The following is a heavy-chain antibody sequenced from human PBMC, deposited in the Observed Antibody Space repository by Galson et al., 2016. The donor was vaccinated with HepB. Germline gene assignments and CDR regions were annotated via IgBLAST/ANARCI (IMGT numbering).Heavy chain of an antibody. CDR1: GFTFNNHD. CDR2: ISYDGSNE. V-gene: IGHV3-30*18. D-gene: IGHD2-21*01. CDR3: AKDLWRRGFLDH. Sequence: SLRLSCAASGFTFNNHDMHWVRQAPGKGLEWVALISYDGSNEYYSDSVKGRFTISRDNSKNTMYLQMNRVRLEDTALYYCAKDLWRRGFLDHWGQGTLVTVSS. J-gene: IGHJ4*02.